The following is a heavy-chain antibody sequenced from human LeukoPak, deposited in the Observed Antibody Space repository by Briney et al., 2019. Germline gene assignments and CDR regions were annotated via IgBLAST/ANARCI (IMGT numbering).Heavy chain of an antibody. Sequence: SETLSLTCAVSGGSISSSNWWSWVRQPPGKGLEWIGEIYHSGSTNYNPSLKSRVTISVDTSKNQFSLKLSSVTAADTAVYYCAREGYCSSTSCYGPDDYWGQGTLVTVSS. CDR2: IYHSGST. J-gene: IGHJ4*02. V-gene: IGHV4-4*02. CDR1: GGSISSSNW. CDR3: AREGYCSSTSCYGPDDY. D-gene: IGHD2-2*01.